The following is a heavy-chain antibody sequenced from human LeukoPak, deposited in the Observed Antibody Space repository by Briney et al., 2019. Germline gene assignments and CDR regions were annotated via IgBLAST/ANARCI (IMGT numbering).Heavy chain of an antibody. Sequence: QSGGSLRLSCAASRFTFTSYEMNWVRQAPGKGLERVSYISSGSTIYYADSVKGRFTISRDNAKNSLYLQMNSLRAEDTAVYCCARNRYGSSYDAFDIWGQGTMVTVSS. CDR1: RFTFTSYE. J-gene: IGHJ3*02. D-gene: IGHD3-10*01. V-gene: IGHV3-48*03. CDR2: ISSGSTI. CDR3: ARNRYGSSYDAFDI.